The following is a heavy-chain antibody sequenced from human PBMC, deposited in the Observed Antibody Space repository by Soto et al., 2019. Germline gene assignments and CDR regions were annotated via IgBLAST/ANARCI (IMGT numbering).Heavy chain of an antibody. D-gene: IGHD4-4*01. J-gene: IGHJ4*02. CDR2: IIPIFGTA. CDR3: ARPQSGNYLYYFDY. V-gene: IGHV1-69*01. Sequence: HVQLVQSVAEVKKPGSSVKVSCKASGGTFSSYAISWVLQAPGQGLEWMGGIIPIFGTANYAQKFQGRVTITAHESTSTAYMALSSLRSEDTAVYYCARPQSGNYLYYFDYWGQRTLVTVSS. CDR1: GGTFSSYA.